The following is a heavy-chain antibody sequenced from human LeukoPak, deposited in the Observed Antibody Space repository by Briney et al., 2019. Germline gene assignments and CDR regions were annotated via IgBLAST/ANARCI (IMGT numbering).Heavy chain of an antibody. CDR1: GYTLTELS. V-gene: IGHV1-24*01. Sequence: ASVKVSCKVSGYTLTELSMHWVRQAPGKGLEWMGGFDPGDGETIYAQKFQGRVTMTEGTSTDTAYMELSSLRSEDTAVYYCATSRRSRHYGMDVWGQGTTVTVSS. CDR3: ATSRRSRHYGMDV. J-gene: IGHJ6*02. CDR2: FDPGDGET.